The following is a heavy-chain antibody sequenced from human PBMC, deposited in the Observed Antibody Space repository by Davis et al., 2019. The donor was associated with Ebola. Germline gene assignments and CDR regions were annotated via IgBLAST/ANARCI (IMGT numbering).Heavy chain of an antibody. CDR3: ATLGVFGIFDYYDMDV. Sequence: SETLSLTCTVSGGSISSYYWSWIRQTAGKGLEWIGRIYTSGSTNYNPSLKSRVTISADPSISTAYLQWSSLKASDTAMYYCATLGVFGIFDYYDMDVWGQGTTVTVSS. D-gene: IGHD3-3*01. CDR1: GGSISSYY. J-gene: IGHJ6*02. CDR2: IYTSGST. V-gene: IGHV4-4*07.